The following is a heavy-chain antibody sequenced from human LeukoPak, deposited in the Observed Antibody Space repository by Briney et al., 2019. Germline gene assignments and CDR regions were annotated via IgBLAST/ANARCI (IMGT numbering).Heavy chain of an antibody. D-gene: IGHD1-1*01. Sequence: GGSLRLSCAASGFTVSSNYMSWVRQAPGKGLEWVSVIYSGDSTYYADSVKGRFTISRDDSKSALYLQMNSLRAEDTAVYYCARGLVYLTGHFDCWGQGTLVIVSS. CDR1: GFTVSSNY. V-gene: IGHV3-53*01. J-gene: IGHJ4*02. CDR3: ARGLVYLTGHFDC. CDR2: IYSGDST.